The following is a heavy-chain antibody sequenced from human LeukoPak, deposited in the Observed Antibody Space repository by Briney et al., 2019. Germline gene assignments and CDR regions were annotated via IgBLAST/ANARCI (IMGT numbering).Heavy chain of an antibody. CDR1: VGSISNSHYY. D-gene: IGHD6-19*01. V-gene: IGHV4-39*07. J-gene: IGHJ6*02. CDR2: TFYSGST. Sequence: SETLSLTCTVSVGSISNSHYYWGWVRQPPGKGLEWIGSTFYSGSTYYNPSLKSRVTISVDTSKNQFSLKLSSVTAADTAVYYCARGILEYSSGWSQYGMDVWGQGTTVTVSS. CDR3: ARGILEYSSGWSQYGMDV.